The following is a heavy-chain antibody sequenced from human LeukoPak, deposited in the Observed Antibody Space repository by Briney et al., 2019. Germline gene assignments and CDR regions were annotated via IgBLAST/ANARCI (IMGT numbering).Heavy chain of an antibody. V-gene: IGHV3-23*01. D-gene: IGHD2-15*01. CDR1: GFTFSNYA. CDR2: ISGSGGST. Sequence: GGSLRLSCAASGFTFSNYAMSWVRQAPGKGLERVSAISGSGGSTYYADSVKGRFTIPRDNSKNTLYLQMNSLRAEDTAVYYCAPIVVVVAATDFDYWGQGTLVTVSP. J-gene: IGHJ4*02. CDR3: APIVVVVAATDFDY.